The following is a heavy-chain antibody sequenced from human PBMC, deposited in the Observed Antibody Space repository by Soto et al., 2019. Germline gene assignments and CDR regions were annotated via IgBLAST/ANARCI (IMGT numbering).Heavy chain of an antibody. Sequence: ASVKVSCKVSGYTLTELSMHWVRQAPGKGLEWMGGFDPEDGETIYAQKFQGRVTMTEDTSTDTAYMELSSLRSEDTAVYYCATNSRYCTNGVCYSWGYYYYYMDVWGKGTTVTVSS. J-gene: IGHJ6*03. CDR3: ATNSRYCTNGVCYSWGYYYYYMDV. CDR1: GYTLTELS. CDR2: FDPEDGET. D-gene: IGHD2-8*01. V-gene: IGHV1-24*01.